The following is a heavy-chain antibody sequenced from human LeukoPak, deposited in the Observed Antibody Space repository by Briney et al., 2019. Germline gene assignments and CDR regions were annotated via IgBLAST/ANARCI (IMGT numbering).Heavy chain of an antibody. D-gene: IGHD5-18*01. J-gene: IGHJ4*02. CDR2: INTNTGNP. Sequence: ASVKVSCKASGYTFTLYAINWVRQAPGQGLEWMGWINTNTGNPTYAQGFTGRFVFSLDTSVSTTYLQITSLKAEDTAVYYCARAHPGYSYGPPFIDYWGQGTLVTVSS. CDR3: ARAHPGYSYGPPFIDY. CDR1: GYTFTLYA. V-gene: IGHV7-4-1*02.